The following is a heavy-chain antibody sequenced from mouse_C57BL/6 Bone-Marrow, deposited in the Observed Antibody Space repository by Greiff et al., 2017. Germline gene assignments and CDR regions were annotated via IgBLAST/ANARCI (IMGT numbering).Heavy chain of an antibody. Sequence: EVKVIESGGGLVQPGESLKLSCESNEYEFPSHDMSWVRKTPEKRLELVAAINSDGGSTYYPDTMERRFIISRDNTKKTLYLQMSSLRSEDTALYYCARHTMITRGGRAMDYWGQGTSVTVSS. CDR2: INSDGGST. CDR3: ARHTMITRGGRAMDY. V-gene: IGHV5-2*01. D-gene: IGHD2-4*01. CDR1: EYEFPSHD. J-gene: IGHJ4*01.